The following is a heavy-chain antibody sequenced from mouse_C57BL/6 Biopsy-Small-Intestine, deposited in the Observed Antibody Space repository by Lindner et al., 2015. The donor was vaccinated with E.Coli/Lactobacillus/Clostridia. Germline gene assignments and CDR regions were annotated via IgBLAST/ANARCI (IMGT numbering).Heavy chain of an antibody. CDR2: IYPRSGNT. J-gene: IGHJ4*01. CDR1: GYTFTSYG. D-gene: IGHD1-1*01. V-gene: IGHV1-81*01. Sequence: VQLQESGPELVKPGASVKISCKAPGYTFTSYGISWVKQRTGQGLEWIGEIYPRSGNTYYNEKFKGKATLTADKSSSTAYMELRSLTSEDSAVYFCARWGGTYAMDYWGQGTSVTVSS. CDR3: ARWGGTYAMDY.